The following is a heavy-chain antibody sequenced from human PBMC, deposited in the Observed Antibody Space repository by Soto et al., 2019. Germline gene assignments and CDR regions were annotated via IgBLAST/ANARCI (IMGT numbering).Heavy chain of an antibody. CDR2: ISYDGSNK. Sequence: PGGSLRLSCAASGLTFSSYAMHWVRQAPGKGLEWVAVISYDGSNKYYADSVKGRFTISRDNSKNTLYLQMNSLRAEDTAVYYCARDYSSSTYIFDYWGQGTLVTVSS. CDR3: ARDYSSSTYIFDY. J-gene: IGHJ4*02. CDR1: GLTFSSYA. D-gene: IGHD6-6*01. V-gene: IGHV3-30-3*01.